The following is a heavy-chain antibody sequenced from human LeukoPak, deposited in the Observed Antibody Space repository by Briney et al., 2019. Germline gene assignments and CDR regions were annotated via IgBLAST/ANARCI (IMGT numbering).Heavy chain of an antibody. CDR3: ARFFESGSLGAFDI. Sequence: PGGSLRLSCAASGFTFSGYTMHWVRQAPGKGLEYVSAISSNGGSTYYANSVKGRFTISRDNSKNTLCLQMGSLRVEDMAVYYCARFFESGSLGAFDIWGQGTMVTVSS. CDR2: ISSNGGST. J-gene: IGHJ3*02. CDR1: GFTFSGYT. D-gene: IGHD3-10*01. V-gene: IGHV3-64*01.